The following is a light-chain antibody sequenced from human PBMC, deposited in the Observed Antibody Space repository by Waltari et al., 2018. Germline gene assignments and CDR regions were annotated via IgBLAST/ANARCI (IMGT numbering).Light chain of an antibody. Sequence: PITPGQPASISCRSSQSLVHSNGNTYLSWYQQKPGQPPRRLIYEVSNQDSGVPDRFSGSGAGTDFTLKISRVEAEDVGVYYCGQGTHLPYSFGQGTKVEIK. CDR1: QSLVHSNGNTY. CDR2: EVS. V-gene: IGKV2-30*02. J-gene: IGKJ2*03. CDR3: GQGTHLPYS.